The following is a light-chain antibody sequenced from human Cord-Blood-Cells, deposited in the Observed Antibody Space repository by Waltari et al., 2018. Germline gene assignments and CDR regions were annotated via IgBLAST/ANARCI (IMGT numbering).Light chain of an antibody. CDR1: SSDVGSYNL. Sequence: QSALTQPASVSGSPGQSITISCTGTSSDVGSYNLVSWYQQHPGKAPKLMIYEGSKRPSGVSNRCSGSKSGNTASVTIAGLQAEDEADYYCCSYAGSSTLVFGGGTTLTVL. V-gene: IGLV2-23*01. CDR3: CSYAGSSTLV. CDR2: EGS. J-gene: IGLJ3*02.